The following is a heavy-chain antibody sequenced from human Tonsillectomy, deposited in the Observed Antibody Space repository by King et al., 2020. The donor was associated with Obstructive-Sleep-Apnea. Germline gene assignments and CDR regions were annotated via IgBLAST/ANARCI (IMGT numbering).Heavy chain of an antibody. CDR3: AREDYYDNSGSERGAS. J-gene: IGHJ5*02. V-gene: IGHV3-48*04. Sequence: VQLVESGGGLVQPGGSLRLSCAASGFTFSTYSMNWVRQAPGKGLEWLSYISSSSDTIFYADSVKGRFTISRDNAKNSLYLQMNSLGPEDTAVYYCAREDYYDNSGSERGASWGQGTPVTVSS. D-gene: IGHD3-22*01. CDR2: ISSSSDTI. CDR1: GFTFSTYS.